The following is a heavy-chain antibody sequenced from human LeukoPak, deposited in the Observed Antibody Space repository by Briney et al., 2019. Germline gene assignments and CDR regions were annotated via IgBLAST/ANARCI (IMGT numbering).Heavy chain of an antibody. CDR3: ARDLPEQWLVPGY. CDR1: GYTFTGYY. D-gene: IGHD6-19*01. J-gene: IGHJ4*02. Sequence: ASVKVSCKASGYTFTGYYMHWVRQAPGQGLEWMGWIITNTGNPTYAQGFTGRFVFSLDTSVSTAYLQISSLKAEDTAVYYCARDLPEQWLVPGYWGQGTLVTVSS. CDR2: IITNTGNP. V-gene: IGHV7-4-1*02.